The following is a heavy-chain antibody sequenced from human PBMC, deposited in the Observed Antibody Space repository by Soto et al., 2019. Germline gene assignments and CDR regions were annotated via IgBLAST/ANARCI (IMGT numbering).Heavy chain of an antibody. CDR1: GFTFSSYS. CDR2: ISSSSSTI. J-gene: IGHJ4*02. CDR3: ARDKGRSPLDY. D-gene: IGHD2-15*01. V-gene: IGHV3-48*01. Sequence: EVQLVESGGGLVQPAGSLRLSCAASGFTFSSYSMNWVRQAPGKGLEWVSYISSSSSTIYYADSVKGRFTISRDNAKNSLYLQMNSLRAEDTAVYYCARDKGRSPLDYWGQGTLVTVSS.